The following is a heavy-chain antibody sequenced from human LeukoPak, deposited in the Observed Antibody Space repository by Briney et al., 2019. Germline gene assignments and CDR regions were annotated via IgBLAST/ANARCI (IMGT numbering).Heavy chain of an antibody. CDR3: ARDGFDYSVSNWFDP. D-gene: IGHD4-11*01. Sequence: ASVKVSCKASGYTFTSYGISWVRQAPGQGLEWMGWISAYNGNTNYAQKLQGRVTMTTDTSTSTAYMELRSLRSDDTAVYYCARDGFDYSVSNWFDPWGQGTLVTVSS. CDR1: GYTFTSYG. CDR2: ISAYNGNT. V-gene: IGHV1-18*01. J-gene: IGHJ5*02.